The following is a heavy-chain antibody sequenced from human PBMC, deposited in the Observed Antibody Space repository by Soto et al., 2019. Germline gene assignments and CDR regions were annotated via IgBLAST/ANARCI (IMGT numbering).Heavy chain of an antibody. CDR3: AGTKFGELLSGFDY. CDR1: GGSISSTEYY. J-gene: IGHJ4*02. V-gene: IGHV4-39*01. CDR2: IYHSGST. D-gene: IGHD3-10*01. Sequence: QLQLQESGPGLVKPSETLSLTCSVSGGSISSTEYYWGWIRQPPGKGREWIGSIYHSGSTYYNPCIRRRVTIPVDTSRTQFSLKLSSVTAADRAVYYCAGTKFGELLSGFDYWGQGTRVTFSS.